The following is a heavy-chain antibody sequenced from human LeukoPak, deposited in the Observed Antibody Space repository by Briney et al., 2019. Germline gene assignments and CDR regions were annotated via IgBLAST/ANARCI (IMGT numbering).Heavy chain of an antibody. CDR1: GFTFTSYG. CDR2: INTSGATT. V-gene: IGHV3-23*01. Sequence: HPGGSLRLSCAASGFTFTSYGMSWVRQAPGKGLEWVSTINTSGATTYYADSVKGRFTISRDNSKNTLYLQMNSLGAEDTAVYYCAKDPSYYGSTSNNDYWGQGTLVTVSS. CDR3: AKDPSYYGSTSNNDY. D-gene: IGHD3-10*01. J-gene: IGHJ4*02.